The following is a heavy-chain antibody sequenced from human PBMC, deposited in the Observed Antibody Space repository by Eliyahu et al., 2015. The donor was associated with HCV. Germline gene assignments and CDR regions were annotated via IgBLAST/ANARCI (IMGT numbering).Heavy chain of an antibody. CDR3: AKEVAERLRSNWFDS. CDR2: ISGSSGTT. Sequence: EVQLLESGGGLVQPGGSLRLSCAASGFXFRNFAMSWVRQAPGKGLECLSHISGSSGTTYYADSVKGRFTISRDTSKNTLYLEMNSLRAEDTAVYYCAKEVAERLRSNWFDSWGQGALVTVSS. J-gene: IGHJ5*01. CDR1: GFXFRNFA. D-gene: IGHD2-15*01. V-gene: IGHV3-23*01.